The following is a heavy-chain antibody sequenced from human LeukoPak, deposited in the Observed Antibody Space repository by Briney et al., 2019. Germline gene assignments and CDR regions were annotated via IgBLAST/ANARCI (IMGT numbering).Heavy chain of an antibody. CDR1: QFTHSRYW. Sequence: GGALRDSRVASQFTHSRYWMSWVRQAPGRGLEWVANIKLDGSETSYVGSVNGRFTISRDNAKHTLYLKMNSLRAEDTAVDLCSTDWTSSSGLDYWGQGTLVTVSS. CDR2: IKLDGSET. J-gene: IGHJ4*02. D-gene: IGHD6-6*01. V-gene: IGHV3-7*01. CDR3: STDWTSSSGLDY.